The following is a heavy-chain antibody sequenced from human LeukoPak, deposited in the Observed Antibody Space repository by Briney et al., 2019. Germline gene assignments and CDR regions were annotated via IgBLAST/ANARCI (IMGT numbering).Heavy chain of an antibody. Sequence: GGSLRLSCAASGFTLSSYAMRWVRQAPGKGLEWVSAISGSGGSTYYADSVKGRFTISRDNSKNTLYLQMNSLRAEDTAVYYCAKPPWELKSPEYFQHWGQGTLVTVSS. J-gene: IGHJ1*01. CDR3: AKPPWELKSPEYFQH. CDR2: ISGSGGST. V-gene: IGHV3-23*01. CDR1: GFTLSSYA. D-gene: IGHD1-26*01.